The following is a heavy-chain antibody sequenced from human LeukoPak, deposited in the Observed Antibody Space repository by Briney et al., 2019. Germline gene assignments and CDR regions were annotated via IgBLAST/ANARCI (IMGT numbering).Heavy chain of an antibody. D-gene: IGHD6-19*01. CDR2: INPNSGGT. V-gene: IGHV1-2*02. J-gene: IGHJ4*02. CDR3: ARVGAVAEYFDY. Sequence: ASVKVSCKASGYTFTGYYMHWVRQAPGQGLEWMGWINPNSGGTNYAQKFQSRVTMTRDTSISTAYMELSRLRSDDTAVYYCARVGAVAEYFDYWGQGTLVTVSS. CDR1: GYTFTGYY.